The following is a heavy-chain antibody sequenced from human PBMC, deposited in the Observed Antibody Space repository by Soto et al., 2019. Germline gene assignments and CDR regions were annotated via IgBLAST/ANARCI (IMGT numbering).Heavy chain of an antibody. J-gene: IGHJ6*03. CDR1: GGSFSGYY. Sequence: SETLSLTCAVYGGSFSGYYWSWIRQPPGKGLEWIGEINHSGSTNYNPSLKSRVTISVDTSKNQFSLKLSSVTAADTAVYYCARESIYPQVAKINPFNYYMDVWGKGTRVTVFS. D-gene: IGHD5-12*01. CDR2: INHSGST. V-gene: IGHV4-34*01. CDR3: ARESIYPQVAKINPFNYYMDV.